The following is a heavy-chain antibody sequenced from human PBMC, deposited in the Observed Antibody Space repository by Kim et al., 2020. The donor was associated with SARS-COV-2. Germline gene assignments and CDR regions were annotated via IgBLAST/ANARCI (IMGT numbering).Heavy chain of an antibody. CDR2: QDGSGK. J-gene: IGHJ4*02. Sequence: QDGSGKYYVDSVKGRFTISRDNATNSLYLQMNSLRAEDTAVYYCACSFDYWGQGTLVTVSS. D-gene: IGHD6-19*01. V-gene: IGHV3-7*01. CDR3: ACSFDY.